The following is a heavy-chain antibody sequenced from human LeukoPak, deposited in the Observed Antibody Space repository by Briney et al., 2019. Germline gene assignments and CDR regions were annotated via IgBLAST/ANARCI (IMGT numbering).Heavy chain of an antibody. CDR1: GYSFTSYW. V-gene: IGHV5-51*01. D-gene: IGHD6-13*01. CDR3: ARHFSQQLSYYYYGMDV. J-gene: IGHJ6*02. CDR2: IYPGDSDT. Sequence: GESLKISCKDSGYSFTSYWIGWVRQMPGKGLEWMGIIYPGDSDTRYSPSFQGQVTISADKSISTAYLQWSSLKASDTAMYYCARHFSQQLSYYYYGMDVWGQGTTVTVSS.